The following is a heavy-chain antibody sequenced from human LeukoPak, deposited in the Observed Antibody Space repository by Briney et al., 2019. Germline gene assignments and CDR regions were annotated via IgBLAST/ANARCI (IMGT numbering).Heavy chain of an antibody. CDR1: GFTFSSYW. J-gene: IGHJ4*01. D-gene: IGHD3-10*01. CDR2: IKQDGSGE. Sequence: GGSLRLSCAASGFTFSSYWMTWVRQAPGKGPEWVATIKQDGSGEYYADSVKGRFTISRDNAMNSLYLQMSSLRAEDTAVYYCVKISLPYSADMVFGDWGQEPWSPSPQ. V-gene: IGHV3-7*05. CDR3: VKISLPYSADMVFGD.